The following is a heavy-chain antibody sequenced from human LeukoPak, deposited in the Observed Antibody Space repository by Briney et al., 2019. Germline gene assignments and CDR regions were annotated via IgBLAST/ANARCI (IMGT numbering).Heavy chain of an antibody. V-gene: IGHV1-2*06. Sequence: GASVKVSCKASGYTFTGYYMHWVRQAPGQGLEWMGRINPNSGGTNYAQKFQGRVTMTRETSISTAYMELSRLRSDDTAVYYCARARQHTYYYDSSGYYYFDYWGQGTLVTVSS. CDR3: ARARQHTYYYDSSGYYYFDY. D-gene: IGHD3-22*01. CDR2: INPNSGGT. CDR1: GYTFTGYY. J-gene: IGHJ4*02.